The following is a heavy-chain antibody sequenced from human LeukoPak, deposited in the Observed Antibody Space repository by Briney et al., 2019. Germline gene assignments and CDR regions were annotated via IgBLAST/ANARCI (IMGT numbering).Heavy chain of an antibody. Sequence: GASVKVSCKASGYTFTSYDINWVRQATGQGLEWMGWMNPNSGNTGYAQKLQGRVTITRNTSISTAYMELSSLRSEDTAVYYCARDKWFGKTYYYYYYMDVWGKGTTVTVSS. V-gene: IGHV1-8*03. J-gene: IGHJ6*03. D-gene: IGHD3-10*01. CDR1: GYTFTSYD. CDR3: ARDKWFGKTYYYYYYMDV. CDR2: MNPNSGNT.